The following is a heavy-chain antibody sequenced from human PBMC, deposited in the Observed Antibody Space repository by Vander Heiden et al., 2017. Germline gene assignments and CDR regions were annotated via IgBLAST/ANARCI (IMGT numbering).Heavy chain of an antibody. CDR1: GGSISSSSYY. Sequence: QLQLQESGPGLVKPSETLSLTCTVSGGSISSSSYYWGWIRQPPGKGLEWIGSIYYSGSTYYNPSLKSRVTISVDTSKNQFSLKLSSVTAADTAVYYCARIVVVPAAIRNYYYGMDVWGQGTTVTVSS. D-gene: IGHD2-2*02. CDR2: IYYSGST. V-gene: IGHV4-39*01. J-gene: IGHJ6*02. CDR3: ARIVVVPAAIRNYYYGMDV.